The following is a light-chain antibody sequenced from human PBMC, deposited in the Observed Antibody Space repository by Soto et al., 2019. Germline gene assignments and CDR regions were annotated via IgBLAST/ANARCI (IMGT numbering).Light chain of an antibody. Sequence: ELVLTQSPGTLSLSPGARATLSCRASQSVSSTYFAWYQQKPGQAPRLLIYGASNRATGIPDRFSGSGSGTDFTLTIIRLEPEDFAVYYCQQYGGSRWTFGQGTRVDI. CDR3: QQYGGSRWT. CDR2: GAS. V-gene: IGKV3-20*01. J-gene: IGKJ1*01. CDR1: QSVSSTY.